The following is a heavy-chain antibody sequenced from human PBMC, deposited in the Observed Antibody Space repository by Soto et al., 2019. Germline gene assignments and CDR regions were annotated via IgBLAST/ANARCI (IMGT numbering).Heavy chain of an antibody. CDR2: VSNDGSNK. CDR3: AREGYYDNSGSHYPFFDY. V-gene: IGHV3-30-3*01. Sequence: PGEPLRLSCAASIFTFSSYAMHWVRQAPGKGLEWVADVSNDGSNKYYADSVKGRFTISRNNSNNTLYLQMNSLRAEDTAVYYCAREGYYDNSGSHYPFFDYWGQGTLVTVFS. CDR1: IFTFSSYA. J-gene: IGHJ4*02. D-gene: IGHD3-22*01.